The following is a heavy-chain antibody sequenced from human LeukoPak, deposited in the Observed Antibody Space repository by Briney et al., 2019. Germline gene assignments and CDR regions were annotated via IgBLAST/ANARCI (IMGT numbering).Heavy chain of an antibody. CDR2: INHSGST. Sequence: SETLSLTCAAYGGSFSGYYWSWIRQPPGKGLEWIGEINHSGSTNYNPSLKSRVTISVDTSKNQFSLKLSSVTAADTAVYYCARHYHLRFGSWFASYYFDYWGQGTLVAVSS. CDR3: ARHYHLRFGSWFASYYFDY. V-gene: IGHV4-34*01. CDR1: GGSFSGYY. J-gene: IGHJ4*02. D-gene: IGHD6-13*01.